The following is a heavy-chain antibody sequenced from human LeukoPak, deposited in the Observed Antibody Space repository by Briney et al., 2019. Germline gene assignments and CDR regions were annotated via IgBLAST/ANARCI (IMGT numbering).Heavy chain of an antibody. CDR3: ARDGGGGGSYPDY. CDR1: GFTFSTYA. J-gene: IGHJ4*02. D-gene: IGHD1-26*01. CDR2: MSNDGN. V-gene: IGHV3-30*04. Sequence: GGSLRLSCAASGFTFSTYAVTWVRQAPGKGLEWVAVMSNDGNYYADSEKGRFTISRDNSKNTLYLQMNSLRPEDTAVSYCARDGGGGGSYPDYWGQGTLVTVSS.